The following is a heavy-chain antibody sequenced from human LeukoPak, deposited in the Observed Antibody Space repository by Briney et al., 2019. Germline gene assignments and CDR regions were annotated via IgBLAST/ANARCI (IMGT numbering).Heavy chain of an antibody. Sequence: GASVKVSCKASGGTFSSYAISWVRQAPGQGLEWMGGISPIFGTANYAQKFQGRVTITTDGSTSTAYMELSSLRSEDTAVYYCAAYVWGSYRYYYYYYMDVWGKGTTVTVSS. J-gene: IGHJ6*03. CDR2: ISPIFGTA. CDR3: AAYVWGSYRYYYYYYMDV. CDR1: GGTFSSYA. V-gene: IGHV1-69*05. D-gene: IGHD3-16*02.